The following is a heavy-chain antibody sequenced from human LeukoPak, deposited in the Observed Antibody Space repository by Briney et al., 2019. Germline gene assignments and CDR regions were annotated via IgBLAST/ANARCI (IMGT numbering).Heavy chain of an antibody. V-gene: IGHV3-48*02. CDR1: GFTFSSYS. CDR3: ARYGSGTSYITNYFDY. CDR2: ISSDSRTI. J-gene: IGHJ4*02. Sequence: GGSLRLSCAASGFTFSSYSMNWVRQAPGKGLEWVSYISSDSRTIYYADSVKGRFTISRDNAKNSLYPQMKSLRDEDTAVYYCARYGSGTSYITNYFDYWGQGTLVTVSS. D-gene: IGHD3-10*01.